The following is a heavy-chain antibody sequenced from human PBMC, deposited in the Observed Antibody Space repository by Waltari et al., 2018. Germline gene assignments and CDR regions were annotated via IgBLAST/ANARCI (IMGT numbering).Heavy chain of an antibody. CDR2: IYTSGGT. D-gene: IGHD6-13*01. Sequence: QVQLQESGPGLVKPSQTLSLTCTVSGGSISSGSYYWSWIRQPAGKGLEWIGRIYTSGGTNYNPSLKSRVTISVDTSKNQFSLKLSSVTAADTAVYYCARAYSSTLDYWGQGTLVTVSS. CDR1: GGSISSGSYY. J-gene: IGHJ4*02. CDR3: ARAYSSTLDY. V-gene: IGHV4-61*02.